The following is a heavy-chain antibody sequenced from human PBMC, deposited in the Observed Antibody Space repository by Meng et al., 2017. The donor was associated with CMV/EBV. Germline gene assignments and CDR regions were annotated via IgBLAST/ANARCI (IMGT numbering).Heavy chain of an antibody. CDR1: VGSVSSSSCY. Sequence: CTGSVGSVSSSSCYWGCIRPPPGKGLEWIGSIYYSGSTYYTPSLKSRVTISVDTSKNQFSLKLSSVTAADTAVYYCASYHRSSSIDYWGQGTLVTVSS. V-gene: IGHV4-39*01. D-gene: IGHD6-6*01. CDR3: ASYHRSSSIDY. J-gene: IGHJ4*02. CDR2: IYYSGST.